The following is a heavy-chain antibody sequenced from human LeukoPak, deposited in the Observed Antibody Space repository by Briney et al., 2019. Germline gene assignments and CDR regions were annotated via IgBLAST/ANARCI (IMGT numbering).Heavy chain of an antibody. CDR1: GFSISSYD. J-gene: IGHJ4*02. CDR2: ISYDGSNK. CDR3: AKDPGYCTNGVCQYYFDY. Sequence: GGSLRLSCAASGFSISSYDMHWVRQAPGKGLEWVAVISYDGSNKYYADSVKGRFTISRDNSKNTLYLQMNSLRAEDTAVYYCAKDPGYCTNGVCQYYFDYWGQGTLVTVSS. D-gene: IGHD2-8*01. V-gene: IGHV3-30*18.